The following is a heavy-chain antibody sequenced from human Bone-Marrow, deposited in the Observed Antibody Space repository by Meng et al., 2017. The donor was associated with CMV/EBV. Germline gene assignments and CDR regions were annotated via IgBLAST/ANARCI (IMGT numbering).Heavy chain of an antibody. Sequence: SETLSLTCAVYGGSFSGYYWSWIRQPPGKGLEWIGEINHSGSTNYNPSLKSRVTISVDTSKNQFSLKLSSVTAADTAVYYCARGVTTYYFDYWGQGTRVTGSS. CDR2: INHSGST. CDR1: GGSFSGYY. V-gene: IGHV4-34*01. CDR3: ARGVTTYYFDY. J-gene: IGHJ4*02. D-gene: IGHD4-17*01.